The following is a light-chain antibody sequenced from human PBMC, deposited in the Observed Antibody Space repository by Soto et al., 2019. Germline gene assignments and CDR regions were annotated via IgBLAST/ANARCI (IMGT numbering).Light chain of an antibody. CDR1: QSVSSNY. V-gene: IGKV3-20*01. J-gene: IGKJ5*01. CDR2: VAS. Sequence: IVLSHSPGTVSLSPCERAALSRSASQSVSSNYLVWFQQKPGQAPRPLMYVASNRATGIPDRFSGSGSGTDFTLTISRLEPEDFAVYYCQQYGSSPFTFGQGTRLE. CDR3: QQYGSSPFT.